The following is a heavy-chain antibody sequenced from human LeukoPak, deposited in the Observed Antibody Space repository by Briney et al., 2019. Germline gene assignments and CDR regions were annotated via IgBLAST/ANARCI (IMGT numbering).Heavy chain of an antibody. J-gene: IGHJ4*02. CDR3: ARVEGPSIFGVVDY. V-gene: IGHV1-18*01. CDR2: ISVYNGDT. D-gene: IGHD3-3*01. CDR1: GYTFTNYG. Sequence: ASVKVSCKASGYTFTNYGVSWVRQAPGRGLEWMGWISVYNGDTNYAQKLQGRVTMTTDTSTSTAYMELRSLRSDDTAVYFCARVEGPSIFGVVDYWGPGTLVTVSS.